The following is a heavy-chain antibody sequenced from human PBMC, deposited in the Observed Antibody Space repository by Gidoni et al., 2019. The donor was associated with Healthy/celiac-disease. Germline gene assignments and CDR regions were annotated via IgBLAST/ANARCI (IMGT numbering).Heavy chain of an antibody. CDR1: GYTFTGYY. Sequence: QVQLVQSGAEVKKPGPSVKVSCKASGYTFTGYYMLRVRPAPGQGLEWMGWINPNSGGTNYAQKFQGWVTMTRDTSISTAYMELSRLRSDDTAVYYCARDLGSYCGGDCYPNWYFDLWGRGTLVTVSS. CDR2: INPNSGGT. V-gene: IGHV1-2*04. J-gene: IGHJ2*01. CDR3: ARDLGSYCGGDCYPNWYFDL. D-gene: IGHD2-21*02.